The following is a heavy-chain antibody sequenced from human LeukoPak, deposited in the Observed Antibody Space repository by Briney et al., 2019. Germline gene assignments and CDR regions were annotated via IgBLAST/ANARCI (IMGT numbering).Heavy chain of an antibody. CDR2: ISYDGVNK. Sequence: LSLTCSVSGGSINNNYWSWIRQPAGRGLEWVAVISYDGVNKYYADSVKGRFTISRDSSRNTLYLQMNSLRTEDTAVYYCAKSGCSSTSCYVNYWGQGTLATVSS. V-gene: IGHV3-30*18. J-gene: IGHJ4*02. D-gene: IGHD2-2*01. CDR3: AKSGCSSTSCYVNY. CDR1: GGSINNNY.